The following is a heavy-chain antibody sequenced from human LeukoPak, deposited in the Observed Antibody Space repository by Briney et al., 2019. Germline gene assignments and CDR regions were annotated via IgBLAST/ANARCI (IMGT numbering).Heavy chain of an antibody. D-gene: IGHD3-22*01. Sequence: GGSLRLSCAASGFTFSSYWMHWVRQAPGKGLVWVSRINSDDSSTSYADSVKGRFAISRDNSRNTLYLQVNSLGPEDTAMYYCARASTWVPGEDRSGYYYPYAFDLWGQGTMVTVSS. J-gene: IGHJ3*01. CDR2: INSDDSST. CDR1: GFTFSSYW. V-gene: IGHV3-74*01. CDR3: ARASTWVPGEDRSGYYYPYAFDL.